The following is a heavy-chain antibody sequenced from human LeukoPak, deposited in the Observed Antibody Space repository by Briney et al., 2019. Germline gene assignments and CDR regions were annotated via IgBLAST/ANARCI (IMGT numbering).Heavy chain of an antibody. D-gene: IGHD6-19*01. Sequence: ASVKVSCTASGYTFTGYYMHWVRQAPGQGLEWMGWINPNSDGTNYAQKFQGRVTMTRDTSISTAYMELSRLRSDDTAVYYCARDPSEYSSGWSPRDYWGQGTLVTVSS. V-gene: IGHV1-2*02. CDR3: ARDPSEYSSGWSPRDY. CDR1: GYTFTGYY. CDR2: INPNSDGT. J-gene: IGHJ4*02.